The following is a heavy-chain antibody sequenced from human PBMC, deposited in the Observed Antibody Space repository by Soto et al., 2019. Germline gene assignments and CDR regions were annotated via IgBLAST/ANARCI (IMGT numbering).Heavy chain of an antibody. Sequence: SETLSLTCTVSGGSISSGGYYWSWIRQHPGKGLEWIGYIYYSGSTYYNPSLKSRVTISVDTSKNQFSLKLSSVTAADTAVYYCASSSLPITMVRGVIPPLGYWGQGTLVTVSS. CDR3: ASSSLPITMVRGVIPPLGY. CDR1: GGSISSGGYY. CDR2: IYYSGST. V-gene: IGHV4-31*03. J-gene: IGHJ4*02. D-gene: IGHD3-10*01.